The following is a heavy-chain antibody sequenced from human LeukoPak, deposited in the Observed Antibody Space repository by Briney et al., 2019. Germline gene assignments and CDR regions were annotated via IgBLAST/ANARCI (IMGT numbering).Heavy chain of an antibody. V-gene: IGHV1-2*02. D-gene: IGHD2-21*01. Sequence: GASVKVSCKASGYTFTGYYIHWVRQAPGQGLECMGWINPNSGGTNYAQKFQGRVTMTRDTSISTAYMELSRLRSDDTAVYYCARGLHITLSGWYFDLWGRGTLVTVSS. CDR2: INPNSGGT. J-gene: IGHJ2*01. CDR1: GYTFTGYY. CDR3: ARGLHITLSGWYFDL.